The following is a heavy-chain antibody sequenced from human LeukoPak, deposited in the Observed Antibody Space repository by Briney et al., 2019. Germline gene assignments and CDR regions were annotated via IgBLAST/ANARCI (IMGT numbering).Heavy chain of an antibody. Sequence: PGGSLRLSCAASGLTFSDYAMSWVRQAPGKGLEWGSGITSGFTAHYADSVKGRFTISRDNFRNTSHLQMNSLRAEDTAVYYCAKDYSDSRVGDVFLEYWGQGTLVTVSS. D-gene: IGHD1-26*01. CDR1: GLTFSDYA. CDR3: AKDYSDSRVGDVFLEY. J-gene: IGHJ4*02. CDR2: ITSGFTA. V-gene: IGHV3-23*01.